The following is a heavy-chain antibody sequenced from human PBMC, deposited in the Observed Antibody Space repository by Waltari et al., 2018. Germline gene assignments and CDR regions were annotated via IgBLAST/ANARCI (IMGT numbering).Heavy chain of an antibody. Sequence: QVQLQESGPGLVKPSEALSLPCTVSGGSISSYYWSWIRQPPGKGLEWIGYIYYSGSTNYNPSLKSRVTISVDTSKNQFSLKLSSVTAADTAVYYCARDDGGNSGAFDIWGQGTMVTVSS. CDR3: ARDDGGNSGAFDI. D-gene: IGHD2-21*02. V-gene: IGHV4-59*01. CDR1: GGSISSYY. J-gene: IGHJ3*02. CDR2: IYYSGST.